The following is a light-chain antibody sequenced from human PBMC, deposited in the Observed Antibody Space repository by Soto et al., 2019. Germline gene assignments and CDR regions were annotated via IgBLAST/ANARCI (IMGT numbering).Light chain of an antibody. CDR1: QSISSY. V-gene: IGKV1-39*02. J-gene: IGKJ4*01. CDR3: QQYNNWPPLT. CDR2: AAS. Sequence: DIQLTQSPSFLSASVGDRVTITCRASQSISSYLNWYQQKPGKAPKLLIYAASSLQSGVPSRFSGSGSGTDFTLTISSLQSEDFAVYYCQQYNNWPPLTFGGGTKVDI.